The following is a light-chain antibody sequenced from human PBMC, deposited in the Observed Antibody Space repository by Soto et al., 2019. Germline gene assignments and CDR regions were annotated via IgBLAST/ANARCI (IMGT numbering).Light chain of an antibody. Sequence: EIVLTQSPGTLSLSPGERATLSCRASQSVSSSYLAWYQQKPGQAPRLLIYGASSRATGIPDRFSGSGSGTDFTLTISRLEPEDFAVYYCQQYGSSPWTFGXGTKXXX. J-gene: IGKJ1*01. CDR3: QQYGSSPWT. CDR1: QSVSSSY. CDR2: GAS. V-gene: IGKV3-20*01.